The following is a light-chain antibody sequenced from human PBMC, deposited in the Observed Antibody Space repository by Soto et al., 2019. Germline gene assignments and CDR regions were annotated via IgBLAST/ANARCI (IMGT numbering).Light chain of an antibody. V-gene: IGKV3-20*01. J-gene: IGKJ5*01. CDR2: GAS. CDR3: QQYGRSPFN. CDR1: KSVNSHY. Sequence: EIVLTQSPDILSLSPGERATLACRASKSVNSHYLAWFQQHPGQPPRLLIFGASSRAIGIPDRFSGSGTETDFTLSITRLEPEDFGVYYCQQYGRSPFNFGQGTRLEI.